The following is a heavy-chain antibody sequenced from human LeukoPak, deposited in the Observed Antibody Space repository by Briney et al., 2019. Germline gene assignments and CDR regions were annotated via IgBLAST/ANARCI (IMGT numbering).Heavy chain of an antibody. J-gene: IGHJ4*02. CDR3: AKASSAQWLVDY. Sequence: PGGSLRLSCAASGFTFSSYWMHWVRQAPGKGLEWVSAISGSGGSTYYADSVKGRFTISRDNSKNTLYLQMNSLRAEDTAVYYCAKASSAQWLVDYWGQGTLVTVSS. CDR2: ISGSGGST. CDR1: GFTFSSYW. D-gene: IGHD6-19*01. V-gene: IGHV3-23*01.